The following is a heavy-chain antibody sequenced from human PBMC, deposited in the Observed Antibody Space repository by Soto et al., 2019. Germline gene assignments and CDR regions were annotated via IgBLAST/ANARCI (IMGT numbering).Heavy chain of an antibody. CDR1: GGSISSGDYY. CDR3: ASPFNILTLSHFAH. V-gene: IGHV4-30-4*01. D-gene: IGHD3-9*01. J-gene: IGHJ4*02. CDR2: IYYSGST. Sequence: QVQLQESGPGLVKPSQTLSLTCTVSGGSISSGDYYWSWIRQPPGKGLEWIGYIYYSGSTYYNPSLKLRFTIAVDTSKHQFSLKLIFVTAPHTAVYYCASPFNILTLSHFAHWAQGTLFTVSS.